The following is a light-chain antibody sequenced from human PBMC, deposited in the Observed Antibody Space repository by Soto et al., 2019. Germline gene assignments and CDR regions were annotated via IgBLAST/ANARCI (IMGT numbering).Light chain of an antibody. CDR1: TSNIGAGYE. CDR3: QSYDNSLSGSGV. Sequence: QSVLTQPPSVSGAPGQRVTISCTGSTSNIGAGYEVHWYQQLPGTAPKLLVSGHNIRPSGVPDRFSGFKSGASASLVITGLQAEDEADYSCQSYDNSLSGSGVFGGGTKLNVL. V-gene: IGLV1-40*01. J-gene: IGLJ3*02. CDR2: GHN.